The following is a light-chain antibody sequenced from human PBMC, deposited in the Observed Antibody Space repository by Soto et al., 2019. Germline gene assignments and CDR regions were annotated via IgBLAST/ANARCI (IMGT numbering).Light chain of an antibody. J-gene: IGKJ4*01. V-gene: IGKV1-5*01. CDR2: DAS. CDR3: QQYYTYPLT. Sequence: DIQMTQSPSTLSASVGDRVTITCRASQSISSWLGWYQQKPGKVPKLLIYDASSLQSGVPSRFSGSGSGTEFTLTISSLQPDDIATYFCQQYYTYPLTFGRGTKVEI. CDR1: QSISSW.